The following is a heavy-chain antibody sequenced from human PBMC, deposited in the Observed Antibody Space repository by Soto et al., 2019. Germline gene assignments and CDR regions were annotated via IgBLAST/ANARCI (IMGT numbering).Heavy chain of an antibody. CDR1: GYTFSTSG. CDR3: ARAGAAPYYYLGMDV. CDR2: ISTYNGDT. D-gene: IGHD2-15*01. J-gene: IGHJ6*02. Sequence: QVQLVQSGAEVRKPGASVKVSCKASGYTFSTSGMSWLRQAPGQGLEWMGGISTYNGDTNDAPKFQDRVTMTSDTYTRTVYMELRSLRSDATAVDYCARAGAAPYYYLGMDVWGQGTRVTVS. V-gene: IGHV1-18*01.